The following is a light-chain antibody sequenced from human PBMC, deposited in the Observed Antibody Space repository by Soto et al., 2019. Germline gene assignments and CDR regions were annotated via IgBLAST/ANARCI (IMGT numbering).Light chain of an antibody. CDR2: GAS. V-gene: IGKV3-15*01. Sequence: EIVMTQPPATLSVSPGERATVSCRASQRVRGHLAWYQQKPGQAPRLLIYGASTRATGIPARFSASGSETEFTLTISSLQSDDFAVYSCQHYNNWPLTFGGGTKVEIK. J-gene: IGKJ4*01. CDR1: QRVRGH. CDR3: QHYNNWPLT.